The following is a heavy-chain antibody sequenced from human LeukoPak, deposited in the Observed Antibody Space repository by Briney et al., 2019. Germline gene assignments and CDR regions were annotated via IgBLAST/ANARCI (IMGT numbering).Heavy chain of an antibody. CDR3: GGAPPFFDSWGFRFFFEF. J-gene: IGHJ4*02. CDR2: IYYSGNT. D-gene: IGHD3/OR15-3a*01. CDR1: GGSIRSTTYY. V-gene: IGHV4-39*07. Sequence: PSETLSLTCSVSGGSIRSTTYYWGWIRQPPGKGLEWIGSIYYSGNTYYSPSLMSRVTISVDTSKNQFSLNLSSVTAADTAVYFFGGAPPFFDSWGFRFFFEFWGQGALVPLSS.